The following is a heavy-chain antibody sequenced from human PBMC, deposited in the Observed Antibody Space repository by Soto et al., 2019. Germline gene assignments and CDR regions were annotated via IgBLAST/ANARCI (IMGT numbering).Heavy chain of an antibody. Sequence: EVQLVDSGGGLVQPGGSLRLSCAASGFTFTGFWMAWVRQAPGKGLEWVANINQDGSQRYYMDSVKGRFTISRDNAEKSLYLQMNSLRAEDTAVYYCARTGDDYWGQGTLVTASS. V-gene: IGHV3-7*01. CDR3: ARTGDDY. CDR2: INQDGSQR. J-gene: IGHJ4*02. CDR1: GFTFTGFW. D-gene: IGHD3-10*01.